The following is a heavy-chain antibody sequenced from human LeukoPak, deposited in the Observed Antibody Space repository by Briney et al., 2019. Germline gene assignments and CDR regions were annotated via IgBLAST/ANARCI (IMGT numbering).Heavy chain of an antibody. V-gene: IGHV4-38-2*02. D-gene: IGHD5-24*01. CDR3: ARRRSPSETGAFDI. CDR2: VYQSGST. J-gene: IGHJ3*02. Sequence: SETLSLTCTVSDYSISSGYYWCWIRQPPGKGLEWIGTVYQSGSTYFNPSLKSRVTMSVDTSKNQFSLKLSSLTAADTAFYYCARRRSPSETGAFDIWGQGTMVTVSS. CDR1: DYSISSGYY.